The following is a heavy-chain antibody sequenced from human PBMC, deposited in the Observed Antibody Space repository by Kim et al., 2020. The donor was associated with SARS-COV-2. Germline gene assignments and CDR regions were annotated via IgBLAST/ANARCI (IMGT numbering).Heavy chain of an antibody. D-gene: IGHD3-10*01. V-gene: IGHV1-46*01. CDR3: ARATSDYYGSGSFSD. J-gene: IGHJ4*02. Sequence: QKCQGRVTMTRDTSTSTVYMELSSLRSEDTAVYYCARATSDYYGSGSFSDWGQGTLVTVSS.